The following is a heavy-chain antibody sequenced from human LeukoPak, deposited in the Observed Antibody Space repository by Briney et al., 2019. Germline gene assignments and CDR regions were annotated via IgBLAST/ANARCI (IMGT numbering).Heavy chain of an antibody. D-gene: IGHD6-19*01. J-gene: IGHJ4*02. CDR1: GGSVSSGTYY. CDR3: ARQRIAVAGTYYFDY. CDR2: IYYSGST. V-gene: IGHV4-61*01. Sequence: SETLSLTCTVSGGSVSSGTYYWSWIRQPPGEGLEWIGYIYYSGSTNYNPSLKSRVTISVDTSKNQFSLKLSSVTAADTAVYYCARQRIAVAGTYYFDYWGQGTLVTVSS.